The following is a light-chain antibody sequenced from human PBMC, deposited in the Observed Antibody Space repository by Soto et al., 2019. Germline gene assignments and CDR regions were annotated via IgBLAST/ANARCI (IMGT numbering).Light chain of an antibody. J-gene: IGKJ1*01. CDR1: QSLLHSNGYNY. CDR3: MQPLQSWT. V-gene: IGKV2-28*01. CDR2: LGS. Sequence: DIVMTQSPLSLPVTPGEPASISCRSSQSLLHSNGYNYLDWYLQKPGQSPQLLIYLGSNRASGVPDRFSGSGSGTDFTLKSSRVEAEDGGVYYCMQPLQSWTFAEGTKVELK.